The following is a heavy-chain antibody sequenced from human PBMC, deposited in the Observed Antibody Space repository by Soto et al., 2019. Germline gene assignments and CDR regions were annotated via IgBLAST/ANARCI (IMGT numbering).Heavy chain of an antibody. D-gene: IGHD3-22*01. V-gene: IGHV3-30*03. CDR1: GFTFSDYG. CDR3: ARKSNSDISGYDYFDH. J-gene: IGHJ4*02. Sequence: QPGRSLRLSCAASGFTFSDYGMHWVRQAPGKGLEWVAVISYEGSKKYYADSVKGRFTISRDNSKNTLYLQMNSLRAEDTAVYWCARKSNSDISGYDYFDHWGQGTLVTVSS. CDR2: ISYEGSKK.